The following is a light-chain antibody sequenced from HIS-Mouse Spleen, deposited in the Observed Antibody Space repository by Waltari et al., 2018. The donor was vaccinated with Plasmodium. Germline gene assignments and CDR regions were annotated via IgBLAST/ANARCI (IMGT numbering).Light chain of an antibody. CDR1: ALPKQY. CDR2: KDR. CDR3: QSADSSGTYVV. J-gene: IGLJ2*01. Sequence: SYELTQPPSVSVSPGQTARNTCPGDALPKQYAYWYQQKPGTAPVPVIYKDRERPSGIPERFSGSSSGTTVTLTISGVQAEDEADYYCQSADSSGTYVVFGGGTKLTVL. V-gene: IGLV3-25*03.